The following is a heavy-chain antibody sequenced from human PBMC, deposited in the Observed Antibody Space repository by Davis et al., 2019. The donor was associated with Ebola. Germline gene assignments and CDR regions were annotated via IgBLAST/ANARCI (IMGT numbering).Heavy chain of an antibody. CDR3: ARGHVMAWGPFDH. CDR2: IYSGDGGT. Sequence: GESLKISCAASGFIVSANYMSWVRQAPGRGLEWVSIIYSGDGGTYNADSVKGRFTISRDNPKNAVYLQMNSLRVEDTALYYCARGHVMAWGPFDHWGQGTPVSVSS. D-gene: IGHD3-16*01. J-gene: IGHJ4*02. V-gene: IGHV3-53*05. CDR1: GFIVSANY.